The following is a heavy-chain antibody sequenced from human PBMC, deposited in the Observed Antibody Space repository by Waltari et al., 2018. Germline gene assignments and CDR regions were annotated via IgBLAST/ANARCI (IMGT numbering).Heavy chain of an antibody. CDR3: ARDLPHDY. Sequence: QVQLVESGGGVVQPGRSLRLSCAASGFPFSRYAMPWVRQAPGKGLEWVAVISYDGSNKYYADSVKGRFTISRDNSKNTLYLQMNSLRAEDTAVYYCARDLPHDYWGQGTLVTVSS. J-gene: IGHJ4*02. V-gene: IGHV3-30-3*01. CDR1: GFPFSRYA. CDR2: ISYDGSNK.